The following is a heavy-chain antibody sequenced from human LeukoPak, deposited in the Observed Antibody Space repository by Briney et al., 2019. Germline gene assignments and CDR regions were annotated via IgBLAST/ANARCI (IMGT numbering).Heavy chain of an antibody. Sequence: GGSLRLSCAASGFTFSSYAMSWVRQAPGKGLEWVSAISGSGGSTYYADSVKGWFTISRDNSKNTLYLQMNSLRAEDTAVYYCATTILAAAGTQWFDPWGQGTLVTVSS. CDR1: GFTFSSYA. D-gene: IGHD6-13*01. J-gene: IGHJ5*02. V-gene: IGHV3-23*01. CDR2: ISGSGGST. CDR3: ATTILAAAGTQWFDP.